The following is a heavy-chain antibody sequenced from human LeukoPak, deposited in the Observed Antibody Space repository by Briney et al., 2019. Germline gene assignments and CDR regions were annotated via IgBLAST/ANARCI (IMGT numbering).Heavy chain of an antibody. Sequence: GGSLRLSCAASGFTFSSYSMNWVRQAPGKGLEWVSSISSSSSYIYYADSVRGRFTISRDNAKNSLYLQMNSLRTEDTAVYYCATNDFWSDFDYWSQGTLVSVSS. CDR2: ISSSSSYI. CDR1: GFTFSSYS. D-gene: IGHD3-3*01. J-gene: IGHJ4*02. V-gene: IGHV3-21*01. CDR3: ATNDFWSDFDY.